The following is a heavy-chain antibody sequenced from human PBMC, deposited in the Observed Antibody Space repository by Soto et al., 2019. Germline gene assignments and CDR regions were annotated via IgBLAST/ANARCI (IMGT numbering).Heavy chain of an antibody. Sequence: GGSLRLSCAASGFTFRSFTMNWVRQAPGKGLEWVSTISSNSAYIYYTDALRGRFTISRDSAKNSLHLQMNSLRAEDTAVYYCTRDASRDSSARGWFDPWGPGTLVTVSS. CDR3: TRDASRDSSARGWFDP. J-gene: IGHJ5*02. CDR2: ISSNSAYI. V-gene: IGHV3-21*01. CDR1: GFTFRSFT. D-gene: IGHD6-13*01.